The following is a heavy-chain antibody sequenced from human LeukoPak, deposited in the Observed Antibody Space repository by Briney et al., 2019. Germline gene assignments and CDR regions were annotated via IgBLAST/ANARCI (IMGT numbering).Heavy chain of an antibody. CDR3: ARGRYSAGDNWFDP. V-gene: IGHV4-59*01. D-gene: IGHD3-9*01. CDR1: GGSITSSY. CDR2: IHYTGST. J-gene: IGHJ5*02. Sequence: PSETLSLTCTVSGGSITSSYWSWIRHTPGKGVEWIGYIHYTGSTNHTPSLKSRVTMLIDTSKNQFSLKLSSVTAADTAVYYCARGRYSAGDNWFDPWGQGTLVTVSS.